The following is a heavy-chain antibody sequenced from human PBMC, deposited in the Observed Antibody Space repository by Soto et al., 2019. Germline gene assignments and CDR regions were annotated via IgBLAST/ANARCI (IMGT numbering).Heavy chain of an antibody. CDR1: GYSFTSYW. Sequence: HVGSLKISCNGSGYSFTSYWISWVRQMPGKGLEWMGRIDPSDSYTNYSPSFQGHVTISADKSISTAYLQWSSLKASDTAMYYCARHSSSNWFDPWGQGTLVTVSS. CDR3: ARHSSSNWFDP. J-gene: IGHJ5*02. CDR2: IDPSDSYT. D-gene: IGHD6-6*01. V-gene: IGHV5-10-1*01.